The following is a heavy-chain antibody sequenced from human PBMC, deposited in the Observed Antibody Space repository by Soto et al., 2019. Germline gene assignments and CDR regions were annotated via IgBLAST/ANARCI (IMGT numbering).Heavy chain of an antibody. Sequence: ESLKISFKGSGYSFTSYWIGWVRQIPGKGLEWMGIMYPADSDTRYSPSFQGQVTMSADKSISTAYLQWSSLKAADTAMYYCARLLYSSTWEEYFQYWGQGTLVTVSS. CDR1: GYSFTSYW. D-gene: IGHD6-13*01. CDR3: ARLLYSSTWEEYFQY. V-gene: IGHV5-51*01. J-gene: IGHJ1*01. CDR2: MYPADSDT.